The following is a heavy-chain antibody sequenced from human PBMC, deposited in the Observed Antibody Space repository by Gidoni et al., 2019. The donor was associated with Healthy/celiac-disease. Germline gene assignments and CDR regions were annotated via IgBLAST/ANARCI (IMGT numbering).Heavy chain of an antibody. V-gene: IGHV1-46*03. J-gene: IGHJ4*02. CDR2: INPSGGST. Sequence: QVQLVQSGAEVKKPGASVKVSCKASGYTFTSYYIHWVRQAPGQGLEWMGIINPSGGSTSYAQKFQGRVTMTRDTSTSTVYMERSSLRSEDTAVYYCARVVYCGGDCYYFDYWGQGTLVTVSS. CDR3: ARVVYCGGDCYYFDY. D-gene: IGHD2-21*01. CDR1: GYTFTSYY.